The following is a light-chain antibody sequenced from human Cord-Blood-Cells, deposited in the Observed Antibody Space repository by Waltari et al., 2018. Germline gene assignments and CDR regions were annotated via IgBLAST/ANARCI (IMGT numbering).Light chain of an antibody. CDR3: CSYAGSSTWV. J-gene: IGLJ3*02. V-gene: IGLV2-23*01. CDR2: EGS. Sequence: QSALTQPASVSVSPGQSITISCTGTSSDVGSYHLVAWYQQHPGKAPELMIYEGSKRPSVVSNRFSGSQSGNTASLTISGLQAEDEADYYRCSYAGSSTWVFGGGTKLTVL. CDR1: SSDVGSYHL.